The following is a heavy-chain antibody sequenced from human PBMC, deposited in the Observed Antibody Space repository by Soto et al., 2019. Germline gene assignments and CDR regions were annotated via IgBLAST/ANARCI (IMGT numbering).Heavy chain of an antibody. CDR2: ISSSSSYI. D-gene: IGHD2-15*01. V-gene: IGHV3-21*01. J-gene: IGHJ3*02. Sequence: EVQLVESGGGLVKPGGSLRLSCAASGFTFSSYSMNWVRQAPGKGLEWVSSISSSSSYIYYADSVKGRFTISRDNAKNSLYLQMNSLRAEDTAVYYCARAHCSGGSCYYTLDAFDIWGQGTMVTVSS. CDR3: ARAHCSGGSCYYTLDAFDI. CDR1: GFTFSSYS.